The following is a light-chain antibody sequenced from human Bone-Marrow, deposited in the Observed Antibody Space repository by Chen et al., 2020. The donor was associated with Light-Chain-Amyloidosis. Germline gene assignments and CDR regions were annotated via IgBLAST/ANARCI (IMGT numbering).Light chain of an antibody. V-gene: IGLV3-21*02. CDR3: QVWDRSSDRPV. Sequence: SYVLTQPSSVSVAPGQTATIACGGHNSGSTSVHWYQQTPGQAPLLVVYDDSDRPSGIPERMSGSNSGSTATLTISRVEAGDEADYNCQVWDRSSDRPVLGGGTKLTVL. CDR1: NSGSTS. J-gene: IGLJ3*02. CDR2: DDS.